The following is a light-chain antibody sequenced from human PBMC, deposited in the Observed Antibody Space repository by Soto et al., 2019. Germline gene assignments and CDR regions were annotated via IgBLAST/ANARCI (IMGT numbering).Light chain of an antibody. CDR3: QQYNIWPPEVT. V-gene: IGKV3-15*01. CDR1: QSVNRN. Sequence: EKVMTQSPATLSVSPGESATLSCRASQSVNRNLAWYQQKPGQTPRLLIYGASTRAAGVPVRFSGSGSGTDFNLTISSLQSEDFAIYYCQQYNIWPPEVTFGPGTKVEIK. CDR2: GAS. J-gene: IGKJ3*01.